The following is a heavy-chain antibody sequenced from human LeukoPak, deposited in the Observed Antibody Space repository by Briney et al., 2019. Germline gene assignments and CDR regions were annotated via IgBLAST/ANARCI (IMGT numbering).Heavy chain of an antibody. Sequence: GGSLRLSCAASGFTFNTYTMNWVRQAPGKGLEWVSSISSSSNYIYYADSVKGRFTISRDNAKNSLYLQMNSLRAEDTAVYYCTTSNGPLNYWGQGTLVTVSS. CDR2: ISSSSNYI. CDR1: GFTFNTYT. V-gene: IGHV3-21*01. D-gene: IGHD2-8*01. CDR3: TTSNGPLNY. J-gene: IGHJ4*02.